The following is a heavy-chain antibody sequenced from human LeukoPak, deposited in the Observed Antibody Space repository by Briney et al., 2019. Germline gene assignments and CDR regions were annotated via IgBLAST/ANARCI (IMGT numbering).Heavy chain of an antibody. CDR1: GFTFSSYA. D-gene: IGHD3-10*01. Sequence: PGRSLRLSCAASGFTFSSYAMSWVRHAPGEGLEWVSAISGSGGSTYFADSVTGRFTISRDNSKNTLYLQMNSLRAEDTAGYYCAKEPGEGAGSYYNYWSQGTLVTVSS. J-gene: IGHJ4*02. V-gene: IGHV3-23*01. CDR3: AKEPGEGAGSYYNY. CDR2: ISGSGGST.